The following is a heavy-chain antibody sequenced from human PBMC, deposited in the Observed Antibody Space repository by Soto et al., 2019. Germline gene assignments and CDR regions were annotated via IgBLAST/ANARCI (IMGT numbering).Heavy chain of an antibody. D-gene: IGHD3-22*01. Sequence: PVGSLRLSCAASGFTFSDYYMSWIRQAPGKGLEWVSYISSSSSYTNYADSVKGRFTISRDNAKNSLYLQMNSLRAEDTAVYYCARDYPIKNYYDSSGYYDYWGQGTLVTVS. CDR3: ARDYPIKNYYDSSGYYDY. V-gene: IGHV3-11*06. J-gene: IGHJ4*02. CDR1: GFTFSDYY. CDR2: ISSSSSYT.